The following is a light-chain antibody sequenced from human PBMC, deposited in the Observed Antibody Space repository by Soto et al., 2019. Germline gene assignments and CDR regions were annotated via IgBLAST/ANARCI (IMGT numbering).Light chain of an antibody. V-gene: IGKV1-39*01. CDR2: TAS. J-gene: IGKJ2*01. Sequence: DLQMTQSPSSLSASVGDRVTITCRASLSISRYLNWYQQKPGKAPKLLIYTASSLQSGVPSRFSGRGSGTDFSLIISSLQADDFATYYCQQSYSTPYTFGQGTKLEIK. CDR3: QQSYSTPYT. CDR1: LSISRY.